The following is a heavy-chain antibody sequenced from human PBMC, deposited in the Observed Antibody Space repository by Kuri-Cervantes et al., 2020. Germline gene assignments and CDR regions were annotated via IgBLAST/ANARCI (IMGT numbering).Heavy chain of an antibody. CDR2: ITSTSRTI. CDR3: ARDFNYDILTGYLG. Sequence: GGSLRLSCAASGFTFSSYGMHWVRQAPGKGLEWLSFITSTSRTIYYADSVKGRFTISRDNAKNSLYLQMNSLRAEDTAVYYCARDFNYDILTGYLGWGQGTLVTVSS. V-gene: IGHV3-48*04. J-gene: IGHJ4*02. CDR1: GFTFSSYG. D-gene: IGHD3-9*01.